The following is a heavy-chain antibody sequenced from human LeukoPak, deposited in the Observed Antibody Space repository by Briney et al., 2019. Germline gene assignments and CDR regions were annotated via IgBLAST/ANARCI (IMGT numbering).Heavy chain of an antibody. J-gene: IGHJ4*02. D-gene: IGHD3-10*01. Sequence: ASETLSLTCTVSGGSISSYYWNWIRQPPGKGLEWIGYIYYSGSTNYNPSLKSRVTISVDTSKNQFSLKLSSVTAADTAVYYCARGLFHSYYYGSGSYSKGFDYWGQGTLVTVSS. CDR2: IYYSGST. V-gene: IGHV4-59*01. CDR3: ARGLFHSYYYGSGSYSKGFDY. CDR1: GGSISSYY.